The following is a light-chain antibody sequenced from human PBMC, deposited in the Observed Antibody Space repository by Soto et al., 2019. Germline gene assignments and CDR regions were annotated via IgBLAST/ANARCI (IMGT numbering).Light chain of an antibody. CDR3: MQGLTTPLT. Sequence: DIVLTQSPLSLPVTPGEPASTSCRSSQSLLSSNGNNYLDWYLQKPGQSPQVLIYLGSNRASGVPDRFSGSGSGTDFTLKIIRVEAEDVGVYYCMQGLTTPLTFGGGTKVDIK. CDR2: LGS. V-gene: IGKV2-28*01. CDR1: QSLLSSNGNNY. J-gene: IGKJ4*01.